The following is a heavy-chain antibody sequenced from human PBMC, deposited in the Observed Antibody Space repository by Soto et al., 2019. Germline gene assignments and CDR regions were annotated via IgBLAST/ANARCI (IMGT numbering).Heavy chain of an antibody. D-gene: IGHD3-3*01. CDR1: GFTFSSYA. J-gene: IGHJ6*03. CDR2: ISYDGSNK. CDR3: AKDYLDNYDFWSGLYYYYYMDV. V-gene: IGHV3-30*04. Sequence: GSLRLSCAASGFTFSSYAMHWARQAPGKGLEWVAVISYDGSNKYYADSVKGRFTISRDNSKNTLYLQMNSLRAEDTAVYYCAKDYLDNYDFWSGLYYYYYMDVWGKGTTVTVSS.